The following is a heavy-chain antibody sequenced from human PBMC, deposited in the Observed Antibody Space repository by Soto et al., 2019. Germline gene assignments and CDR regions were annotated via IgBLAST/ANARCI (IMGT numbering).Heavy chain of an antibody. D-gene: IGHD1-26*01. CDR1: GFTLNNYA. Sequence: PGGSLRLSCAASGFTLNNYAMSWVRQAPGKAPEWVAAVRGSGAGTYHAESVRGRFTSSRDNLNNILYLQMNSLRAEDTAMYYCARDQRGAFDYWGHGTLVTVSS. V-gene: IGHV3-23*01. CDR2: VRGSGAGT. CDR3: ARDQRGAFDY. J-gene: IGHJ4*01.